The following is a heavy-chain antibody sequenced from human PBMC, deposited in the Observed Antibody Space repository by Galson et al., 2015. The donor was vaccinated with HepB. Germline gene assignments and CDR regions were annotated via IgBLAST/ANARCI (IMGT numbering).Heavy chain of an antibody. CDR3: ARVTGNYFDY. V-gene: IGHV4-4*01. CDR1: GGSISSSNW. D-gene: IGHD7-27*01. Sequence: ETLSLTCAVSGGSISSSNWWSWVRQPPGKGLEWIGEVNHSGSTNYNPSLESRVTMSVDRPKNQLSLTLNSVTAADTAVYFCARVTGNYFDYWGQGTLVTVSS. CDR2: VNHSGST. J-gene: IGHJ4*02.